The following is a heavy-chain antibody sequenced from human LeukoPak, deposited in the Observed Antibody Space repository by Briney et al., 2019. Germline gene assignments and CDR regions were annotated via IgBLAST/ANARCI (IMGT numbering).Heavy chain of an antibody. V-gene: IGHV3-74*01. Sequence: PGGSLRLSCAASGFTFSNYWMHWVRQAPGKGLVWVSRINSDGSSTSYADSVKGRFTISRDNAKNTLYLQMNSLRAEDTAVYYCAGERIVVVPAAIPPGFDPWGQGTLVTVSS. CDR2: INSDGSST. CDR3: AGERIVVVPAAIPPGFDP. D-gene: IGHD2-2*02. CDR1: GFTFSNYW. J-gene: IGHJ5*02.